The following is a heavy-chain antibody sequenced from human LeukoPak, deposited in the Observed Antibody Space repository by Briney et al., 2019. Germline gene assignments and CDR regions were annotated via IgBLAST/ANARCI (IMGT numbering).Heavy chain of an antibody. CDR3: AKDRVSSWYYYYGMDV. Sequence: GGSLRLSCAASGFTCSSYGMHWVRQAPGKGLEWVAVISYDGSNKYYADSVRGRFTISRDNSKNTLYLQMNSLRAEDTAVYYCAKDRVSSWYYYYGMDVWGQGTTVTVSS. CDR1: GFTCSSYG. J-gene: IGHJ6*02. D-gene: IGHD6-13*01. CDR2: ISYDGSNK. V-gene: IGHV3-30*18.